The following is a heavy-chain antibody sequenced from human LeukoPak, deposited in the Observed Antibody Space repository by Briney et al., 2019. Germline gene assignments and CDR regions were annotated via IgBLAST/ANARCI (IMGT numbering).Heavy chain of an antibody. CDR1: GFTFSSYG. V-gene: IGHV3-30*02. Sequence: GGSLRLSCAASGFTFSSYGMHWVRQAPGKGLEWVAFIRYDGSNKYYADSVKGRFTISRDNSKNTLYLQMNSLRAEDTAVYYCARDLMIVMVEEEGSADYWGQGTLVTVSS. J-gene: IGHJ4*02. D-gene: IGHD3-22*01. CDR3: ARDLMIVMVEEEGSADY. CDR2: IRYDGSNK.